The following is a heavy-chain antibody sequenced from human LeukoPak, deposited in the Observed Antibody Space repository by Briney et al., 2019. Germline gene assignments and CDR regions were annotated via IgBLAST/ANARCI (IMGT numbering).Heavy chain of an antibody. D-gene: IGHD3-16*02. CDR1: GGTFISYT. Sequence: ASVKVSCKASGGTFISYTISWVRQAPGQGLEWMGRIIPILGIANYAQKFQGRVTITADKSTSTAYMELSSLRPEDTAVYYCAINSRGGVIIYPPDYWGQGTLVTVSS. V-gene: IGHV1-69*02. CDR3: AINSRGGVIIYPPDY. CDR2: IIPILGIA. J-gene: IGHJ4*02.